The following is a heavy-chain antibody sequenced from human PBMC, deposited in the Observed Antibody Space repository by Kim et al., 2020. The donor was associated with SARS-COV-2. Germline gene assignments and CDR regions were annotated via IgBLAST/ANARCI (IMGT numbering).Heavy chain of an antibody. V-gene: IGHV3-53*01. D-gene: IGHD1-26*01. CDR2: T. CDR3: ARESSGGGIGY. J-gene: IGHJ4*02. Sequence: TIYAAPGKGRFTTSRANSKTTLYLQMKSLRGEETAVYYCARESSGGGIGYWGQGTLVTVSS.